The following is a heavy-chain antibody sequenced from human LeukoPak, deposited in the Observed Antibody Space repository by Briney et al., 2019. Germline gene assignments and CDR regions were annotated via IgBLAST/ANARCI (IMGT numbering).Heavy chain of an antibody. D-gene: IGHD3-10*01. J-gene: IGHJ6*04. Sequence: GESLKISCKGSGYSFTSYWISWVRQMPGKGLEWMGRIDPSDSYTTYSPSFQGHVTISADKSISTAYLQWSSLKASDTAMYYCARSLGELLSSYYYGMDVWGKGTTVTVSS. CDR2: IDPSDSYT. CDR1: GYSFTSYW. CDR3: ARSLGELLSSYYYGMDV. V-gene: IGHV5-10-1*01.